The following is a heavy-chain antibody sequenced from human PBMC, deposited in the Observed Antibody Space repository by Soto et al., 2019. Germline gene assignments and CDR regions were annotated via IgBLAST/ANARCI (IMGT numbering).Heavy chain of an antibody. CDR2: ISSSSRYI. CDR3: ARDPRKTTIFGVLMRSLYLDS. V-gene: IGHV3-21*01. Sequence: EVQLVESGGGLVKPGGSLRLSCVASGFTFSSCSMNWVRQAPGKGLEWVSSISSSSRYINYADSVKGRFTISRDNAKNALYLQMNSLRDDDTAVYYCARDPRKTTIFGVLMRSLYLDSWGQGTLVTVSS. J-gene: IGHJ4*02. CDR1: GFTFSSCS. D-gene: IGHD3-3*02.